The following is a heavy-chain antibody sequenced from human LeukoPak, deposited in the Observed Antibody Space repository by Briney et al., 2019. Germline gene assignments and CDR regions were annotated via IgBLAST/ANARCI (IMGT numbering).Heavy chain of an antibody. V-gene: IGHV1-69-2*01. CDR2: VDPEDGET. J-gene: IGHJ4*02. Sequence: ASVKVSCKVSGYTFTDYYMHWVQQAPGKGLEWMGLVDPEDGETIYAEKFQGRVTITADTSTDTAYMELSSLRSEDTAAYYCATFGSPTYYYDSSGSYWGQGTLVTVSS. D-gene: IGHD3-22*01. CDR3: ATFGSPTYYYDSSGSY. CDR1: GYTFTDYY.